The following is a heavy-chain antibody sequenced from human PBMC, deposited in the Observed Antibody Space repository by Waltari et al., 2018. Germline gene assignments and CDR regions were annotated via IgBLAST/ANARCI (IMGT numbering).Heavy chain of an antibody. D-gene: IGHD1-26*01. CDR3: ATGSGSYEGFDP. J-gene: IGHJ5*02. CDR1: GFTFSSFG. CDR2: IRLYGSNK. V-gene: IGHV3-30*02. Sequence: QLVESGGGVVQPGGSLRLSCAASGFTFSSFGMHWVRQAPGKGLEFVTFIRLYGSNKYYADSVKGRFIISRDHSKNTVYLQMNSLRPEDAAVYYCATGSGSYEGFDPLGQGTLVTVSS.